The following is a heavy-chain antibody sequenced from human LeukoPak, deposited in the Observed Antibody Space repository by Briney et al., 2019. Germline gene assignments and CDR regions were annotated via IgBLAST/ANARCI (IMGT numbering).Heavy chain of an antibody. Sequence: ASVKVSCKASGYTFTDYAISWVRQAPGQGREWMGWISAYNGDTMYAQNIQGGVTMTTDTSTNTAYMELGSLRSDDTAVYYCARERVRYYDSSGYLAYWGQGTLVTVSS. D-gene: IGHD3-22*01. CDR2: ISAYNGDT. CDR1: GYTFTDYA. V-gene: IGHV1-18*01. J-gene: IGHJ4*02. CDR3: ARERVRYYDSSGYLAY.